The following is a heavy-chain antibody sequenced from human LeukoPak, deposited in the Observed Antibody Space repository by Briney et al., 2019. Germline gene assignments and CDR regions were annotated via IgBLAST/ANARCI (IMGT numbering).Heavy chain of an antibody. V-gene: IGHV3-11*01. Sequence: GSLRLSCAASGFRFSDYYMSWIRQAPGKGLEWISYISGSGDNIYYAGPVQGRFTISRDNSKNSLYLQLNSLTPEDTAVYFCARDGGHYHSENHLDVNYWGQGTLVTVSS. CDR3: ARDGGHYHSENHLDVNY. CDR2: ISGSGDNI. J-gene: IGHJ4*02. CDR1: GFRFSDYY. D-gene: IGHD3-16*01.